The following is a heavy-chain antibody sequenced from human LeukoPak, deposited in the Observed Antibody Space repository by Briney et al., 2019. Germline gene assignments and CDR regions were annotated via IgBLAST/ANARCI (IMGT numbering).Heavy chain of an antibody. CDR1: GGSFSGYY. D-gene: IGHD2-2*01. J-gene: IGHJ6*02. CDR2: IYYSGST. CDR3: ARFREYCSSTSCYYYYGMDV. Sequence: PSETLSLTCAVYGGSFSGYYWSWIRQPPGKGLEWIGYIYYSGSTNYNPSLKSRVTISVDTSKNQFSLKLSSVTAADTAVYYCARFREYCSSTSCYYYYGMDVWGQGTTVTVSS. V-gene: IGHV4-59*01.